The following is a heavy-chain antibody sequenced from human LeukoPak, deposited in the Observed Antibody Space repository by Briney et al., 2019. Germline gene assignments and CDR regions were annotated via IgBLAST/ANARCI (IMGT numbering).Heavy chain of an antibody. CDR2: ISVSGNT. CDR1: GFTLSSYA. CDR3: AKAPVTTCSGAYCYPFDY. V-gene: IGHV3-23*01. J-gene: IGHJ4*02. D-gene: IGHD2-15*01. Sequence: GGSLRLSCAASGFTLSSYAMSWVRQGPGKGPEWVSAISVSGNTYHADSVKGRFTISRDSSKNTLYLQMNSLRAEDAAVYYCAKAPVTTCSGAYCYPFDYWGQGTLVTVSS.